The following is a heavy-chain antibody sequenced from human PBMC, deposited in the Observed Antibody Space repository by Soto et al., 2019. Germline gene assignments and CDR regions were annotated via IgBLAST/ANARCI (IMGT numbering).Heavy chain of an antibody. V-gene: IGHV4-4*02. CDR2: IYHSGST. CDR3: ARDRSIAVAGTTWYYYGMDV. D-gene: IGHD6-19*01. Sequence: SETLSLTCAVSGGSISSSNWWSWVRQPPGKGLEWIGEIYHSGSTNYNPSLKSRVTISVDKSKNQFSLKLRSVTAADTAVYYCARDRSIAVAGTTWYYYGMDVWGQGTTVTVSS. CDR1: GGSISSSNW. J-gene: IGHJ6*02.